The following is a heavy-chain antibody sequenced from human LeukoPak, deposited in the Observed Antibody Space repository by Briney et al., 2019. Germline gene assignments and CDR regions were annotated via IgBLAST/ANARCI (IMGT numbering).Heavy chain of an antibody. D-gene: IGHD1-26*01. Sequence: GGSLRLSCAASGFTFSSYAMNWVRQAPGKGLEWVSAITGSGGSTYYADSVKGRFTISRDNSKNTLYLQMNSLRAEDTAVYYCAKAQVGAILHAFDIWGQGTMVTVSS. J-gene: IGHJ3*02. V-gene: IGHV3-23*01. CDR1: GFTFSSYA. CDR3: AKAQVGAILHAFDI. CDR2: ITGSGGST.